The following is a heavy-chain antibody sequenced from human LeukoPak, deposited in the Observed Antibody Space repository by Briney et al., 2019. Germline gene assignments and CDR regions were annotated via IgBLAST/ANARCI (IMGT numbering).Heavy chain of an antibody. V-gene: IGHV1-46*01. J-gene: IGHJ4*02. CDR3: ARDPRRHYYDPQGPLDY. Sequence: ASVKVSCKASGYTFTTYYMHWVRQAPGQGLEWMGIINPSGGSTSYAQKFQGRVTMTRDTSTSTVYMELSSVTAADTAVYYCARDPRRHYYDPQGPLDYWGQGTLVTVSS. CDR2: INPSGGST. CDR1: GYTFTTYY. D-gene: IGHD3-22*01.